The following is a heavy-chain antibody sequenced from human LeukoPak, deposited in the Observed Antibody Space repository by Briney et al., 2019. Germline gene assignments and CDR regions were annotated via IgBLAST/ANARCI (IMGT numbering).Heavy chain of an antibody. V-gene: IGHV4-4*07. CDR1: GGSSTHYY. CDR3: ARGSSRDYYYMDV. CDR2: ISTSGST. Sequence: PSETLSLTCTVSGGSSTHYYYSWVRQPAGKGLEWIGRISTSGSTNYNPSLRSRVTISVDKSKNLFSLKLGSVTAADTAVYYCARGSSRDYYYMDVWGKGTTVTVSS. J-gene: IGHJ6*03.